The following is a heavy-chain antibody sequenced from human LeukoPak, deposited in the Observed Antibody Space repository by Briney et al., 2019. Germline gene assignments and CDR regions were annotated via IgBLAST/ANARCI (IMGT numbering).Heavy chain of an antibody. CDR2: IISSGSTI. D-gene: IGHD6-6*01. CDR3: ARAYSSSFSPWAYYYMDV. V-gene: IGHV3-48*03. J-gene: IGHJ6*03. Sequence: GGSLRLSCAAAGFTFSSYEMNWVRHASGKGLEWDSYIISSGSTIYYADPVKGRFTISRDNAKNSLYLQMNSLRAEDTAVYYCARAYSSSFSPWAYYYMDVWGEGTTVTVSS. CDR1: GFTFSSYE.